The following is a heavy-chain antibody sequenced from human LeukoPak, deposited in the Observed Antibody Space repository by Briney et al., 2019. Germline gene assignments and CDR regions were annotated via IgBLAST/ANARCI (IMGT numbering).Heavy chain of an antibody. V-gene: IGHV5-51*01. CDR1: GYSFTNYW. D-gene: IGHD6-19*01. Sequence: GESLKISCKGSGYSFTNYWIVWMRQMPGKGLEWMAIIYPGDSDTRYSPSFQGQVTISADKSISTAYLQWSSLKASDTAIYYCARLTFDTSGWMNGIDVWGQGTTVTVSS. CDR3: ARLTFDTSGWMNGIDV. J-gene: IGHJ6*02. CDR2: IYPGDSDT.